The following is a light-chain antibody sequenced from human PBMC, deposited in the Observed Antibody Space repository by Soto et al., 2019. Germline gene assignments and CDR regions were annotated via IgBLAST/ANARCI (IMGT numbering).Light chain of an antibody. CDR3: QHYNSYSEA. CDR1: QSISNH. CDR2: KAS. Sequence: DIQMTQSPSSLSASVEDRVIITCRASQSISNHLNWYQQKPGKAPKLLIYKASTLKSGVPSRFSGSGSGTEFNLTISRLQTDDFATYYCQHYNSYSEACGQGTKVEIK. V-gene: IGKV1-5*03. J-gene: IGKJ1*01.